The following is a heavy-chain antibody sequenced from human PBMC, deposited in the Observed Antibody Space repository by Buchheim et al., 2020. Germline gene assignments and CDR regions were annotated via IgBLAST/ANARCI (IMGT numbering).Heavy chain of an antibody. CDR2: IIPIFGTA. D-gene: IGHD3-22*01. CDR3: ATRGSNDSSGPLDY. Sequence: QVQLVQSGAAVKKPGSSVKVSCKASGGTFSSYAISWVRQAPGQGLEWMGGIIPIFGTANYAPTFQGRVTITADESTTPSYMEMSSLRSEDTAVYYCATRGSNDSSGPLDYWGQGTL. V-gene: IGHV1-69*01. CDR1: GGTFSSYA. J-gene: IGHJ4*02.